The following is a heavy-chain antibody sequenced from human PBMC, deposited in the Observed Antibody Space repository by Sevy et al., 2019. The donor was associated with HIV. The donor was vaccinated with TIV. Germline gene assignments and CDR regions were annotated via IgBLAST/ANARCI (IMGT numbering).Heavy chain of an antibody. CDR1: GFIFSTDW. V-gene: IGHV3-74*01. J-gene: IGHJ6*03. Sequence: GESLKISCVASGFIFSTDWMHWVRQAPGKGLVWVSRIDTDGSDTSYADSVKGRFTISRDKAKNTLYLQMNSLRAEDTAVYYCVRDRPGPKHYMDVWGKGTTVTVSS. CDR3: VRDRPGPKHYMDV. CDR2: IDTDGSDT.